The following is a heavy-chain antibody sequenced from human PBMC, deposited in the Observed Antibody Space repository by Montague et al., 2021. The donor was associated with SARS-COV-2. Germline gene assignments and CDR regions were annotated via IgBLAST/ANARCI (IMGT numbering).Heavy chain of an antibody. J-gene: IGHJ4*02. D-gene: IGHD6-13*01. Sequence: SETLSLTCTVSGGSINTPNHYWGWIRQPPGKGLEWVGSMSYSGSSYYNPSLRRRLTISVDTSKNQFPLRLSSVTAADTAVYCCARLLAATGHFDFWGQGTLVTVSS. CDR2: MSYSGSS. CDR3: ARLLAATGHFDF. V-gene: IGHV4-39*01. CDR1: GGSINTPNHY.